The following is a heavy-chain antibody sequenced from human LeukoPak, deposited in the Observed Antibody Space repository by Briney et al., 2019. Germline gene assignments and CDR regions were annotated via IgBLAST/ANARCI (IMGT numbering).Heavy chain of an antibody. Sequence: ASETLSLTCTVSGGSISSSDYYWGWIRQPPGKGLEWIGSIYYSGSTHYNPSLKSRVTISVDTSKDQFSLKLTSVTAADTAVYYCARLFVITFGGVIVHGWFDTWGQGTLVSVSS. CDR3: ARLFVITFGGVIVHGWFDT. CDR2: IYYSGST. J-gene: IGHJ5*02. V-gene: IGHV4-39*01. D-gene: IGHD3-16*02. CDR1: GGSISSSDYY.